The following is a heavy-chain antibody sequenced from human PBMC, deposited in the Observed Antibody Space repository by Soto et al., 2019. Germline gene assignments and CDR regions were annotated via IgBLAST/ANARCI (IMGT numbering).Heavy chain of an antibody. CDR2: IYYSGST. Sequence: SETLSLTCTVSGGSVTSYYWSWIRQPPGKGLEWIGYIYYSGSTNYNPSLKSRVTISVDTPNNQFSLKLTSVTAADTAVYYCARAIRVRGDLDVWGQGTTVTVSS. V-gene: IGHV4-59*02. CDR3: ARAIRVRGDLDV. CDR1: GGSVTSYY. D-gene: IGHD3-10*01. J-gene: IGHJ6*02.